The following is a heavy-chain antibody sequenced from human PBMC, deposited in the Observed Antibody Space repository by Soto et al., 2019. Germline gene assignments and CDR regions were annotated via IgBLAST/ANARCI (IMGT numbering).Heavy chain of an antibody. CDR2: ISGSGGST. D-gene: IGHD3-10*01. V-gene: IGHV3-23*01. J-gene: IGHJ4*02. Sequence: EVQLLESGGGLVQPGGSLRLSCAASGFTFSSYAMSWVRQAPGKGLEWVSAISGSGGSTYYADSVKGRFTISRDNSKNTLYLQMNSLRAEDTAVYYCAKHLGVTMVRGANFDYWGQGTLVTVSS. CDR1: GFTFSSYA. CDR3: AKHLGVTMVRGANFDY.